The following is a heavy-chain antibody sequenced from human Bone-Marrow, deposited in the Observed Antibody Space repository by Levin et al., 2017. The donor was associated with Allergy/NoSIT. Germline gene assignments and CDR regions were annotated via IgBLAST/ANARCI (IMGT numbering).Heavy chain of an antibody. Sequence: PGGSLRLSCVGSGFIFANYGMNWVRQAPGKGLEWVSGISASGDYTYYPDSVKGRFTISRDNSKNTLYLEMNSLRVEDTAFYYCAKAGATTEKNWFDRRGQGTLVTVSS. CDR3: AKAGATTEKNWFDR. V-gene: IGHV3-23*01. CDR2: ISASGDYT. D-gene: IGHD1-1*01. J-gene: IGHJ5*02. CDR1: GFIFANYG.